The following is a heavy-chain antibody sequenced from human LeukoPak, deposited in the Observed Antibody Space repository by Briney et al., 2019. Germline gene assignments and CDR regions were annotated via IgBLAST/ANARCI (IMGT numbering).Heavy chain of an antibody. V-gene: IGHV3-23*01. D-gene: IGHD6-19*01. J-gene: IGHJ4*02. Sequence: GGSLRLSCAASGFTFSSYAMSWVRQAPGKGLEWVSAISGSGGSTCYADSVKGRFTISRDNSKNTVYLQMNTLRAEDTAVYYCARELYSSGGYWGQGTLVTVSS. CDR2: ISGSGGST. CDR3: ARELYSSGGY. CDR1: GFTFSSYA.